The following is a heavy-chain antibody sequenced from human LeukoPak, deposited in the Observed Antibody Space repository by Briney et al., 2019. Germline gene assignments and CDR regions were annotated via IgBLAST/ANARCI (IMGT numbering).Heavy chain of an antibody. V-gene: IGHV3-30*03. CDR1: GFTISTHG. D-gene: IGHD2-2*01. CDR3: ASQTSTTSLWFDP. J-gene: IGHJ5*02. CDR2: IAHDGGSQ. Sequence: GGSLRLSCVVSGFTISTHGMHWVRQAPGKGLDWVAMIAHDGGSQYYGDSVKGRFTISRDNSKNTVYLQMSSLRVEDTALYYCASQTSTTSLWFDPWGRGTLVTVSS.